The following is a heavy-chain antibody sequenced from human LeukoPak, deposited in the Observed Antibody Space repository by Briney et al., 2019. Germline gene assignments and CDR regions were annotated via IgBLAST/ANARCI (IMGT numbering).Heavy chain of an antibody. CDR1: GFTFSDYY. J-gene: IGHJ4*02. V-gene: IGHV3-11*01. Sequence: TGGSLRLSCAASGFTFSDYYMSWIRQAPGKGLEWVSYISSGGGNIYYADSVKGRFTISRDNAKNSLYLQMNSLRAEDTAVYYCARGTGAYSSGWGFDSWGQGTLVTVSS. D-gene: IGHD6-19*01. CDR3: ARGTGAYSSGWGFDS. CDR2: ISSGGGNI.